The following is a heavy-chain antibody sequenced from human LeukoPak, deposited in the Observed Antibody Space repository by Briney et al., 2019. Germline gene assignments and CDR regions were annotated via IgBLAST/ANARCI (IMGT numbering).Heavy chain of an antibody. CDR1: GFTVSSNY. CDR3: AKELGPPYYFDY. CDR2: IYSGGST. Sequence: GGSLRLSCAASGFTVSSNYMSWVRQAPGKGLEWVSVIYSGGSTYYADSVKGRFTISRDNSKNTLYLQMNSLRAEDTALYYCAKELGPPYYFDYWGQGTLVTVSS. V-gene: IGHV3-53*01. J-gene: IGHJ4*02.